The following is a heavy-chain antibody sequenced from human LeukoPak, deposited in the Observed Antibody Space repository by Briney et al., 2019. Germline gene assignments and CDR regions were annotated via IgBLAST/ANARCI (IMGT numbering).Heavy chain of an antibody. J-gene: IGHJ6*02. Sequence: PGGSLRLSCAAFGFTFSSYSMNWVRQAPGRGLEWVSSISSSSSYIYYADSVKGRFTISRDNAKNSLYLQMNSLRAEDTAVYYCARVLLRYFDWPRKDYYYYGMDVWGQGTTVTVSS. CDR3: ARVLLRYFDWPRKDYYYYGMDV. V-gene: IGHV3-21*01. CDR2: ISSSSSYI. D-gene: IGHD3-9*01. CDR1: GFTFSSYS.